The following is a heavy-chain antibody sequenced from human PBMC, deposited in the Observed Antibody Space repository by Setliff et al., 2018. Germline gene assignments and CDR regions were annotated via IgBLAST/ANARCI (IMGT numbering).Heavy chain of an antibody. D-gene: IGHD2-8*01. CDR1: GYTFTNYG. V-gene: IGHV1-18*01. CDR3: SRLVRYCTTATCQRASGDDY. CDR2: ISPYSGNT. J-gene: IGHJ4*02. Sequence: RASVKVSCKASGYTFTNYGVTWVRQAPGQGLEWMGWISPYSGNTYYAPELQGRVTLTTDTSTTTAYLELRSLTSDDTAVYYCSRLVRYCTTATCQRASGDDYWGQGTLVTAPQ.